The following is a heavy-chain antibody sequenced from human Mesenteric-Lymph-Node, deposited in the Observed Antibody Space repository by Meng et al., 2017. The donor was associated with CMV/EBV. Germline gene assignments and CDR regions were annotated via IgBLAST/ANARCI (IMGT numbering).Heavy chain of an antibody. CDR2: IYYSGSA. CDR1: GGSITSFY. CDR3: ARYSNYPYYFCEMDV. Sequence: GSLRLSCTVPGGSITSFYWSWIRQPPGKGLEWIGNIYYSGSANYNPSLKSRVTISIDTSKNQFSLSLTSVTAADTAVYYCARYSNYPYYFCEMDVWGRGTTVTVSS. D-gene: IGHD4-11*01. V-gene: IGHV4-59*01. J-gene: IGHJ6*02.